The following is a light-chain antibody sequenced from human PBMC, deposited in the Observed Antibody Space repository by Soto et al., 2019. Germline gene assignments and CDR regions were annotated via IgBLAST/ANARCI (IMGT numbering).Light chain of an antibody. CDR1: EDIGNH. CDR3: QQYHSVPYT. V-gene: IGKV1-33*01. J-gene: IGKJ2*01. CDR2: DAS. Sequence: DTQMTQSPSSLSASVGDRVTIPCQASEDIGNHLNWYQQKPGKAPQLLIYDASNLETGVPSRFSATASGTDFTFTSSSLQPEDFATYFCQQYHSVPYTFGGGTKLE.